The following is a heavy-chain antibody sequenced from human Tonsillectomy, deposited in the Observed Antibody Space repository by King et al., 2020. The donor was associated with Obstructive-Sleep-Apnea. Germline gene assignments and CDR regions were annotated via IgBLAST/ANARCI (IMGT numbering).Heavy chain of an antibody. CDR2: IYNSGSS. J-gene: IGHJ4*02. Sequence: VQLQESGPGLVKPSQTLSLTCTVSGGSISGGDYCWSWIRQSPGKGLECIGHIYNSGSSSYNTSLKSRVIISVDTSKNQFSLKMSSVTAADAAIYYCARAYSYDTSGYRNWGQGTLVTVSS. V-gene: IGHV4-30-4*01. CDR3: ARAYSYDTSGYRN. D-gene: IGHD3-22*01. CDR1: GGSISGGDYC.